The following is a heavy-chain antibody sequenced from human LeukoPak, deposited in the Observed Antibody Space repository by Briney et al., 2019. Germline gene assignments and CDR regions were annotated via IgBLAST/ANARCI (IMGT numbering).Heavy chain of an antibody. CDR2: IIPIFGTA. V-gene: IGHV1-69*13. CDR1: GGTFSSYA. Sequence: SVKVSCKAFGGTFSSYAISWVRQAPGQGLEWMGGIIPIFGTANYAQKFQGRVTITADESTSTAYMELSSLRSEDTAVYYCARSGEGDSSVWYFDLWGRGTLVTVSS. J-gene: IGHJ2*01. D-gene: IGHD3-22*01. CDR3: ARSGEGDSSVWYFDL.